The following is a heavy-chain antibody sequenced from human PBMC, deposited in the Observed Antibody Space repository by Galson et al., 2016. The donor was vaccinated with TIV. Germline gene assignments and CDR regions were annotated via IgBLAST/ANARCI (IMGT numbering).Heavy chain of an antibody. Sequence: QSGAEVTKPGASVKVSCKASGFTFSKYGVTWVRQAPGQGLEWLGWISAYNGQTNYAQKFQGRVTMTTDTSATTAYLELRSLRPDDTAVYYCARDRGSYTMIRVVDYHYGMDVWGQGTKVAVSS. J-gene: IGHJ6*02. CDR3: ARDRGSYTMIRVVDYHYGMDV. CDR1: GFTFSKYG. D-gene: IGHD3-22*01. V-gene: IGHV1-18*01. CDR2: ISAYNGQT.